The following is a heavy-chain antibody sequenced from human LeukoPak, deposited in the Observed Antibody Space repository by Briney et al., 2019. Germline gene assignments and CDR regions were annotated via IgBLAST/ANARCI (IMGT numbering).Heavy chain of an antibody. CDR1: GFTFRSYW. V-gene: IGHV3-74*01. CDR2: INNDGSDT. J-gene: IGHJ4*02. D-gene: IGHD3-3*02. Sequence: GGSLRLSCAASGFTFRSYWMPWVRQTPGKGLEWVTHINNDGSDTSYADSVKGRFTITRDNAKNTLFLQMNSLRAEDTAVYYCARDGILGSHDCWGQGTLVTVSS. CDR3: ARDGILGSHDC.